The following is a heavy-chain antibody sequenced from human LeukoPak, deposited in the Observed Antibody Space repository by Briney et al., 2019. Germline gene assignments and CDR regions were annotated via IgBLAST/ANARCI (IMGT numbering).Heavy chain of an antibody. CDR1: GGSISARTYY. Sequence: TSETLSLTCTVSGGSISARTYYWGWVRQPPGKGLEWIGSIYYSGNTYYNPSLKSRVTISADTSKNQFSLKLSSVTAADTAVYYCARHGHHQNFDYWGQGTLVTVSS. CDR2: IYYSGNT. CDR3: ARHGHHQNFDY. V-gene: IGHV4-39*01. D-gene: IGHD1-14*01. J-gene: IGHJ4*02.